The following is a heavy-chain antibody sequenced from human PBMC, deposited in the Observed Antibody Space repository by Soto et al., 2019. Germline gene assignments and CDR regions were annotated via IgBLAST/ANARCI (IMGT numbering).Heavy chain of an antibody. D-gene: IGHD3-3*01. CDR3: VNASPKYYDFWSGYYSGTFSHCMDA. CDR1: GFTFSSYG. V-gene: IGHV3-30*18. J-gene: IGHJ6*02. Sequence: PGGSLRLSCAASGFTFSSYGMHWVRQAPGKGLEWVALILYDGSNKDYADSVKGRFTISRDNSKNTLYLQMNSLKVQDTAVYSCVNASPKYYDFWSGYYSGTFSHCMDAWGQGTMVTVSS. CDR2: ILYDGSNK.